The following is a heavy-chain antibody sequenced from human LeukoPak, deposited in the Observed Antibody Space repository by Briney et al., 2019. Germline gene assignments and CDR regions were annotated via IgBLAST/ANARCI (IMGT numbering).Heavy chain of an antibody. CDR2: IDPSDTYT. Sequence: GGSLRLSCTASGYSFTSYWITWVRQLPGEGREWMVTIDPSDTYTSYTPSFEGPVTISADKSTTSACLQRSRLKASATAMYSCAGLSDYWGEGNLVTVSS. J-gene: IGHJ4*02. V-gene: IGHV5-10-1*01. CDR1: GYSFTSYW. CDR3: AGLSDY.